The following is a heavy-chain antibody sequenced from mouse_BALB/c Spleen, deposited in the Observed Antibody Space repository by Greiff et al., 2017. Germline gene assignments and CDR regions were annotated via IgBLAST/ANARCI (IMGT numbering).Heavy chain of an antibody. D-gene: IGHD1-1*01. Sequence: VQLKESGPGLVKPSQSLSLTCTVTGYSITSDYAWNWIRQFPGNKLEWMGYISYSGSTSYNPSLKSRISITRDTSKNQFFLQLNSVTTEDTATYYCAREGFYYGSSPWYFDVWGAGTTVTVSS. J-gene: IGHJ1*01. CDR3: AREGFYYGSSPWYFDV. CDR1: GYSITSDYA. CDR2: ISYSGST. V-gene: IGHV3-2*02.